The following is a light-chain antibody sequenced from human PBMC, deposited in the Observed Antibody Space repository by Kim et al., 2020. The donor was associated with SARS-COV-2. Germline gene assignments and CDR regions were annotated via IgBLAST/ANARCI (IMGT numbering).Light chain of an antibody. CDR1: QDIRKS. CDR2: DAS. V-gene: IGKV1-33*01. CDR3: HQYNYLPYT. J-gene: IGKJ4*01. Sequence: EIQMTQSPSSLSASVGDRITITCQASQDIRKSLNWFQQKPGKAPELLIHDASELEIGVSSRFSGSGSETYFTFTIDTVRPEDTAMYYCHQYNYLPYTFGGGTKVDIK.